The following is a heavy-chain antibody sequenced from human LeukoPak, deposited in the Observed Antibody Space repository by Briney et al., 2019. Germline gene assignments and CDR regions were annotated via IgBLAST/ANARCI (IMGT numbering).Heavy chain of an antibody. V-gene: IGHV4-34*01. CDR2: INHSGST. J-gene: IGHJ4*02. CDR3: AREADDGGNPGLDY. D-gene: IGHD4-23*01. CDR1: GGSFSGYY. Sequence: SETLSLTCAVYGGSFSGYYWSWIRQPPGKGLEWIGEINHSGSTNYNPSLKSRVTISVDTSKNQFSLKLSSVTAADTAVYYCAREADDGGNPGLDYWGQGTLVTVSS.